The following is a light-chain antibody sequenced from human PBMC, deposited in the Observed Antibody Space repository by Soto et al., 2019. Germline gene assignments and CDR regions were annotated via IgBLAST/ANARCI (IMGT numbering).Light chain of an antibody. CDR3: HYYGRSPIFT. Sequence: EVVLTQSPGTLYLSAGERATLSCRASQSVASKQLARYQHKPGQAPRLLIYAASPRAAGVPDRFSGSGSGTDFPLTISRLEPEDFGCFFCHYYGRSPIFTCGPGTTVDI. J-gene: IGKJ3*01. V-gene: IGKV3-20*01. CDR2: AAS. CDR1: QSVASKQ.